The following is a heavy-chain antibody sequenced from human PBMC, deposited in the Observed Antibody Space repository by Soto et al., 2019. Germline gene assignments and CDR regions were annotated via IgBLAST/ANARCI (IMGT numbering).Heavy chain of an antibody. J-gene: IGHJ6*02. CDR3: AAELGFGKLSVV. CDR2: IIPLFGTT. V-gene: IGHV1-69*01. D-gene: IGHD3-10*01. Sequence: QVQVVPSGVEVRRPGSSVKVSCKASGDTFKNCVISWVRQAPGQGLEWMGGIIPLFGTTDFAQRFQGRHTITTDESTTTDYMELSRLRSEDTATYYCAAELGFGKLSVVWGQGTTVIVSS. CDR1: GDTFKNCV.